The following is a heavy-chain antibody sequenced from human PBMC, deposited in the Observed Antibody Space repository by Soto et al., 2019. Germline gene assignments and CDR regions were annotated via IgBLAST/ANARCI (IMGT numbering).Heavy chain of an antibody. Sequence: QVQLVQSGAEVKKPGSSVKVSCEASGGTFTGHAISWVRQAPGQGPEWMGGLIPLFGTSQHAQNFQGRLTITSDKSTSPAYMELTRLRFEDTAISCCARGPNWGYRFDSWGQGTLVTVSS. D-gene: IGHD7-27*01. V-gene: IGHV1-69*06. J-gene: IGHJ4*02. CDR1: GGTFTGHA. CDR2: LIPLFGTS. CDR3: ARGPNWGYRFDS.